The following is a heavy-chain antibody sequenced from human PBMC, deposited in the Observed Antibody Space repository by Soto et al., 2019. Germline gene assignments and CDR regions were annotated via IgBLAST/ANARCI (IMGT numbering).Heavy chain of an antibody. CDR2: IYYSGST. D-gene: IGHD5-12*01. Sequence: PSETLSLTCTVSGGSISSYYWSWIRQPPGKGLEWIGYIYYSGSTNYNPSLKSGVTISVDTSKNQVSLKLSSVTAADTAVYYCARQMGMATMPPSWSFDYWGQGALVTVSS. CDR1: GGSISSYY. V-gene: IGHV4-59*08. J-gene: IGHJ4*02. CDR3: ARQMGMATMPPSWSFDY.